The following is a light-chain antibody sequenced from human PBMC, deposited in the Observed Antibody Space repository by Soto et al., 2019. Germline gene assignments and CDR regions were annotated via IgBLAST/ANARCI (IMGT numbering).Light chain of an antibody. CDR1: QSISSW. V-gene: IGKV1-5*03. Sequence: DIQMTQSPSTLSASVGERVIITCRASQSISSWVAWYQQKPGKAPKLLIYGASSSVSGVPSRFSGSGSGPDFTLTISSLEPDDFASYYCQHYDGYSALTFGRGTKVEIK. J-gene: IGKJ4*02. CDR2: GAS. CDR3: QHYDGYSALT.